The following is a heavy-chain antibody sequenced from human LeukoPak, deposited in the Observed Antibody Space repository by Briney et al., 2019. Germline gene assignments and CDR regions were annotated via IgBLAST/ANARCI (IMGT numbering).Heavy chain of an antibody. J-gene: IGHJ6*03. Sequence: SETLSLTCTVSGGSISNSSYYWGWIRQPPGKGLEWIGSIYYSGSTYYNPSLKSRVTISVDTSKNQFSLKLSSVTAADTAVYYCARDHRQQLARRYYYYMDVWGKGTTVTVSS. CDR3: ARDHRQQLARRYYYYMDV. CDR1: GGSISNSSYY. CDR2: IYYSGST. V-gene: IGHV4-39*07. D-gene: IGHD6-13*01.